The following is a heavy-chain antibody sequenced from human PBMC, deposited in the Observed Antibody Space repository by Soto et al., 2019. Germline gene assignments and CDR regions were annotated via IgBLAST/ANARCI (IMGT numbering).Heavy chain of an antibody. D-gene: IGHD2-8*01. CDR2: IYYSGST. CDR3: ARDGLEYCTNGVCYTAPDY. V-gene: IGHV4-31*03. Sequence: SETVSLTCTVSGGSISSGGYYWSWIRQHPGKGLEWIGYIYYSGSTYYNPSLKSRVTISVDTSKNQFSLKLSSVTAADTAVYYCARDGLEYCTNGVCYTAPDYWGQGTLVTVSS. CDR1: GGSISSGGYY. J-gene: IGHJ4*02.